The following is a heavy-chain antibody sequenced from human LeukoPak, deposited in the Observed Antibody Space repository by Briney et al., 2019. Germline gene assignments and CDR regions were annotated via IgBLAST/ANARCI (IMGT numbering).Heavy chain of an antibody. CDR2: ISGDGGST. Sequence: PGGALRLSCAASGFTFDDYAMHWVRQAPGKGLEWVSLISGDGGSTYYADSVKGRFTISRDNSKNSLYLQMNSLRTEDTALYHCAKDRGRYDYWGQGTLVTVSS. CDR3: AKDRGRYDY. J-gene: IGHJ4*02. D-gene: IGHD2-15*01. CDR1: GFTFDDYA. V-gene: IGHV3-43*02.